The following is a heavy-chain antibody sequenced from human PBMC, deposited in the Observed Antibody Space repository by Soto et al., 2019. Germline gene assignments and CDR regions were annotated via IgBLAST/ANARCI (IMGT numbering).Heavy chain of an antibody. V-gene: IGHV4-34*01. Sequence: LSLTFSLYSGSLSGYYWSWIRQPPGKGLEWIGEISPSGTTNYSPSLKSRASISVDTSKNQFSLNLTSLTAADTAVYYCARAPKVSGSAQTRPDFWGQGSLVTVSS. CDR1: SGSLSGYY. D-gene: IGHD6-6*01. J-gene: IGHJ4*02. CDR2: ISPSGTT. CDR3: ARAPKVSGSAQTRPDF.